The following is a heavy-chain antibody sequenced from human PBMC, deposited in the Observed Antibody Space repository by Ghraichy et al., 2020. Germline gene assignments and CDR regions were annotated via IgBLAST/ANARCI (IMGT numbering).Heavy chain of an antibody. CDR1: GGSFSGYY. CDR3: ARGKFGYYDSSGYYLY. Sequence: SETLSLTCAVYGGSFSGYYWSWIRQPPGKGLEWIGEINHSGSTNYNPSLKSRVTISVDTSKNQFSLKLSSVTAADTAVYYCARGKFGYYDSSGYYLYWGQGTLVTVSA. J-gene: IGHJ4*02. CDR2: INHSGST. D-gene: IGHD3-22*01. V-gene: IGHV4-34*01.